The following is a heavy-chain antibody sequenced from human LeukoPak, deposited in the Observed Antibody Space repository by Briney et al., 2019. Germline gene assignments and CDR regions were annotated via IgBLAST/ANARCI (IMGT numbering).Heavy chain of an antibody. V-gene: IGHV3-48*03. CDR2: ISSSGSNI. CDR3: AREVSNSGFFD. CDR1: GFTFSSYE. J-gene: IGHJ4*02. D-gene: IGHD3-22*01. Sequence: GGSLRLSCAASGFTFSSYEMNWVRQAPGKGLEWVSYISSSGSNIDYADSVKGRFTISRDNAKNSLYLQMNSLRADDTAIYYCAREVSNSGFFDWGQGTLVTVSS.